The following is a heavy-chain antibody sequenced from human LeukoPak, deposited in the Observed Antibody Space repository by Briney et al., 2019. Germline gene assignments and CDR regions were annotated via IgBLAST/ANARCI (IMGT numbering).Heavy chain of an antibody. J-gene: IGHJ4*02. CDR1: GYTFTGYC. CDR3: ARIRAAELGGGLDY. V-gene: IGHV1-2*02. CDR2: INPNSGGT. D-gene: IGHD3-16*01. Sequence: GASVNVSCKASGYTFTGYCMHWVRQAPGQGLEWMGWINPNSGGTNYAQKFQGRVTMTRDTSISTAYMELSRLRSDDTAVYYCARIRAAELGGGLDYWGQGTLVTVSS.